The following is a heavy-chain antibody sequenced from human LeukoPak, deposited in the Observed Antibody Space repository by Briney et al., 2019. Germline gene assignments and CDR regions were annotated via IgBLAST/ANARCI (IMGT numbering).Heavy chain of an antibody. Sequence: GESLKISCKASGYSFIRYWIAWVRQMPGKGLEWMGIIFPADSDPRYSPSFQGQVTISVDKSITTAYLQWSSLKASDTAIYYCARADTAFGVVPYWGQGTLVTVSS. CDR1: GYSFIRYW. D-gene: IGHD3-3*01. V-gene: IGHV5-51*01. CDR3: ARADTAFGVVPY. J-gene: IGHJ4*02. CDR2: IFPADSDP.